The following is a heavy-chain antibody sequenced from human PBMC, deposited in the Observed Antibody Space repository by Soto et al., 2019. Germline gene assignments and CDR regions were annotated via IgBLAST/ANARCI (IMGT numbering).Heavy chain of an antibody. Sequence: GGSLRLSCAASGFTFSSYAMSWVRQAPGKGLEWVSAISGSGGSTYYADSVKGRFTISRDNSKNTLYLQMNSLRAEDTAVYYCAKISDWLFQGNYYYYGMDVWGQGTTVTVSS. CDR3: AKISDWLFQGNYYYYGMDV. D-gene: IGHD3-9*01. CDR1: GFTFSSYA. V-gene: IGHV3-23*01. J-gene: IGHJ6*02. CDR2: ISGSGGST.